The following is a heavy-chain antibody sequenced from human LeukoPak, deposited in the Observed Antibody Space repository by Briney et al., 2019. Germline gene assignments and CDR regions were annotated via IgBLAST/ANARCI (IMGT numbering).Heavy chain of an antibody. J-gene: IGHJ5*02. Sequence: SETLSLTCTVSGGSISSYYWSWIRQPPGKGLEWIGYIYYSGSTNYNPSLKSRVTISVDTSKNQFSLKLSSGTAADTAVYYCARGGTLGPFDPWGQGTLVTVSS. D-gene: IGHD1-1*01. CDR3: ARGGTLGPFDP. CDR2: IYYSGST. CDR1: GGSISSYY. V-gene: IGHV4-59*01.